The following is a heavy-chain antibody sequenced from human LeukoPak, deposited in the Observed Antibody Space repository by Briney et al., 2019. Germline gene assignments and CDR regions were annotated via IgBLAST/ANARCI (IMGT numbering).Heavy chain of an antibody. Sequence: SETLSLTCAVYGVSFSGYYWSWIRQPPGKGLEWIGEINHSGSTNNNSSLKSRVTISVDTSKNQFSLKLSSVTAADTAVYYCARQDADYYDTSSGDCWGQGTLVTVSS. CDR2: INHSGST. CDR1: GVSFSGYY. D-gene: IGHD3-22*01. J-gene: IGHJ4*02. V-gene: IGHV4-34*01. CDR3: ARQDADYYDTSSGDC.